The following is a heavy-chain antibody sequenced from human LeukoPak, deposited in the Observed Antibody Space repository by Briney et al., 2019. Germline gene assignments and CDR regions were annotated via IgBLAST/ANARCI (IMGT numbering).Heavy chain of an antibody. CDR2: VDGGGGGT. V-gene: IGHV3-23*01. D-gene: IGHD6-13*01. J-gene: IGHJ4*02. Sequence: GGSLRLSCGASGFTFKNYAMSWVRQAPGKGLEWVSSVDGGGGGTYYADSVKSRFTTSRDNSKDTLYLQMNGLRAEDTAVYFCAKQSAGSAAWYSLHYDFWGQGTLVTVSS. CDR3: AKQSAGSAAWYSLHYDF. CDR1: GFTFKNYA.